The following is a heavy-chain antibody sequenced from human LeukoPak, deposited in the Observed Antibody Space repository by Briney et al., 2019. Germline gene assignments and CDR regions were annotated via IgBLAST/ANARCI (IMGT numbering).Heavy chain of an antibody. D-gene: IGHD6-13*01. V-gene: IGHV3-33*01. CDR2: IWYDGSNK. J-gene: IGHJ4*02. CDR3: ARVTGSWSLDK. Sequence: GGSLRLSCAASGFTFSSYGMNWVRQAPGKGLEWVAVIWYDGSNKYYADSVKGRFTISRDNSKNTLYLQMNSLRAEDTALYYCARVTGSWSLDKWGQGTLVTVSS. CDR1: GFTFSSYG.